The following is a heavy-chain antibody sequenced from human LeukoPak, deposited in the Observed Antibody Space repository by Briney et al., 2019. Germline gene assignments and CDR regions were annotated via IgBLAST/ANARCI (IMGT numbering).Heavy chain of an antibody. Sequence: SETLSLTCTVSGGSTSSSNYYWGWIRQPPGTGLEWIGGIHYSGNTYYNPSLKSRVTISVDTSKNQFSLKLSSVTAADTAVYYCARLGAGPTYYDFWSGYSSFYFDYWGQGTLVTVSS. J-gene: IGHJ4*02. CDR3: ARLGAGPTYYDFWSGYSSFYFDY. CDR1: GGSTSSSNYY. D-gene: IGHD3-3*01. V-gene: IGHV4-39*01. CDR2: IHYSGNT.